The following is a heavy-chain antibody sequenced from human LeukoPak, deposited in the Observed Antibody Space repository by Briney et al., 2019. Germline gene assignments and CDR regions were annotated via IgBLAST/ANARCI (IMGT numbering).Heavy chain of an antibody. V-gene: IGHV3-23*01. CDR1: GVSFTNDA. J-gene: IGHJ4*02. CDR3: ARASWVSDADAVC. Sequence: GGTLRLSCAPSGVSFTNDAMSSVREAPARGLEGVSGLRGNGDTFDADSVKGRFTLSRDDSRHIIYLQLHNLRVDDTPTCSCARASWVSDADAVCWGQGTQVTVSS. D-gene: IGHD6-19*01. CDR2: LRGNGDT.